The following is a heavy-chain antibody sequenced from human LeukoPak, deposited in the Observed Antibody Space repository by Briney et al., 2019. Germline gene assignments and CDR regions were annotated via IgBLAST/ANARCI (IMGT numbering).Heavy chain of an antibody. Sequence: GGSLRLSCAASGFTFSTYWMSWARQAPGKGLEWVANIKQDGSDKYYVDSVKGRFTISRDNAKNSLYLQMNSLRAEDTAVYYCAREGDSSGYYNDYWGQGTLVTVSS. J-gene: IGHJ4*02. D-gene: IGHD3-22*01. V-gene: IGHV3-7*01. CDR1: GFTFSTYW. CDR3: AREGDSSGYYNDY. CDR2: IKQDGSDK.